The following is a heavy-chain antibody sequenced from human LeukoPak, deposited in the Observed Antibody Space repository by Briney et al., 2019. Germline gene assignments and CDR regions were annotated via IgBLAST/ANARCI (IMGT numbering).Heavy chain of an antibody. D-gene: IGHD4-23*01. J-gene: IGHJ4*02. CDR1: GFTFSSYG. Sequence: GGSLRLSCAASGFTFSSYGMHWVRQAPGKGLEWVAVISYDGSNKYYADSVKGRFTISRDNSKNTLYLQMNSLRAEDTAVYYCARGGKATVVTMWGQGILVTVSS. CDR2: ISYDGSNK. CDR3: ARGGKATVVTM. V-gene: IGHV3-30*03.